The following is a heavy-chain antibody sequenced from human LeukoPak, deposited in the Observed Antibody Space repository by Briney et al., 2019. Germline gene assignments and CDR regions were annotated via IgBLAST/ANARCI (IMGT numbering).Heavy chain of an antibody. D-gene: IGHD6-19*01. CDR1: GGSISSYY. V-gene: IGHV4-4*07. CDR3: GRENTYDSLTGWYVDY. Sequence: SETLSLTCTVSGGSISSYYWSWLRQPARKGLEWVGRIFTSGDTNYNPSLKRRVTISVDKSKNQFSLKLSSVTAADTAVAYFGRENTYDSLTGWYVDYWGQGTLVTVSS. CDR2: IFTSGDT. J-gene: IGHJ4*02.